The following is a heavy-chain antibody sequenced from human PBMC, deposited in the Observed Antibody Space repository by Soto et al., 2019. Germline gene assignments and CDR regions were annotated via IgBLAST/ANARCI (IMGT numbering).Heavy chain of an antibody. CDR2: ISYDGSNK. CDR1: GFTFSSYG. D-gene: IGHD2-2*01. CDR3: AKDLPDIVVVPAAMIYYYYYGMDV. V-gene: IGHV3-30*18. Sequence: PGGSLRLSCAASGFTFSSYGMHWVRQAPGKGLEWVAVISYDGSNKYYADSVKGRFTISRDNSKNTLYLQMNSLRAEDTAVYYCAKDLPDIVVVPAAMIYYYYYGMDVWGQGTTVTVSS. J-gene: IGHJ6*02.